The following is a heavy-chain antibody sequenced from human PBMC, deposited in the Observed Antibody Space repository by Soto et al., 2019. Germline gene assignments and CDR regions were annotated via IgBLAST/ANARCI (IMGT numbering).Heavy chain of an antibody. CDR2: ISAYNGNT. J-gene: IGHJ5*02. CDR1: GYTVTSYG. CDR3: ARGGVFCSSTSCYGLLWFDP. V-gene: IGHV1-18*04. Sequence: ASVKVSCKASGYTVTSYGVSWVRQAPGQGLEWMGWISAYNGNTNYAQKLQGRVTMTTDTSTSTAYMELRSLRSDDTAVYYCARGGVFCSSTSCYGLLWFDPWGQGTLVTAPQ. D-gene: IGHD2-2*01.